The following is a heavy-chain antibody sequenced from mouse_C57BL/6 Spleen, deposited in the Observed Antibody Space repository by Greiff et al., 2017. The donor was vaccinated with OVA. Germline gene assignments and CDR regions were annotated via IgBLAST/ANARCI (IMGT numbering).Heavy chain of an antibody. V-gene: IGHV1-42*01. CDR2: INPSTGGT. CDR3: ATDGYPDY. D-gene: IGHD2-3*01. CDR1: GYSFTGYY. Sequence: EVKLMESGPELVKPGASVKISCKASGYSFTGYYMNWVKQSPEKSLEWIGEINPSTGGTTYNQKFKAKATLTVDKSSSTAYMQLKSLTSEDSAVYYCATDGYPDYWGQGTTLTVSS. J-gene: IGHJ2*01.